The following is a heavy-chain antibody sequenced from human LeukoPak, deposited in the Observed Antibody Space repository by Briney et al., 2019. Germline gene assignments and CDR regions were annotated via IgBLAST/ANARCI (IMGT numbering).Heavy chain of an antibody. CDR1: GYTFTCYY. Sequence: ASVKVSCKASGYTFTCYYMHWVRQAPGQGLEWMGWINPNSGGTNYAQKFQGRVTMTRDTSISTAYMELSRLRSDDTAVYYCARVVATIPQGNWFDPWGQGTLVTVSS. V-gene: IGHV1-2*02. CDR3: ARVVATIPQGNWFDP. CDR2: INPNSGGT. D-gene: IGHD5-12*01. J-gene: IGHJ5*02.